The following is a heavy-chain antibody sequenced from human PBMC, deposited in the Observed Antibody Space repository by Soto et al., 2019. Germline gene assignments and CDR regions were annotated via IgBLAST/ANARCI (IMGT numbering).Heavy chain of an antibody. CDR3: ARGYCDSSGSTPPRAFDI. V-gene: IGHV1-2*04. J-gene: IGHJ3*02. CDR1: GYTFTGYY. D-gene: IGHD3-22*01. CDR2: INPNGGGT. Sequence: QVQLVQSGAEVKKPGASVKVSCKAYGYTFTGYYMHWVRQAPGQGLEWMGWINPNGGGTNYALNFQGWVTMTRDTSISTAYMELRRLRSDDTAVYYCARGYCDSSGSTPPRAFDIWGQGTMVTVSS.